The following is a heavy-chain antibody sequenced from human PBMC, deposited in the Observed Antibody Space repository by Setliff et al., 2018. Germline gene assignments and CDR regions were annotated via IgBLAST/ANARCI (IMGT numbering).Heavy chain of an antibody. CDR3: ARTYCSDTSCYDYYYYMDV. CDR1: GLTFRTYA. Sequence: PGGSLRLSCAASGLTFRTYAMSWVRQAPGKGLEWVSYMSSSSSIINYADSAKGRFTFSRDNAKNSLYLQMNSLRAEDTAVYYCARTYCSDTSCYDYYYYMDVWGKGTTVTVSS. V-gene: IGHV3-48*04. D-gene: IGHD2-2*01. J-gene: IGHJ6*03. CDR2: MSSSSSII.